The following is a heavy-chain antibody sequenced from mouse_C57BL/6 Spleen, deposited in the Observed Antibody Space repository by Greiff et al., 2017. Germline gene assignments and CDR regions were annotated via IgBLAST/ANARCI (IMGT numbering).Heavy chain of an antibody. CDR3: SRGDLYRNYGFDY. J-gene: IGHJ2*01. CDR1: GYTFTSYW. V-gene: IGHV1-55*01. CDR2: IYPGSGST. D-gene: IGHD2-1*01. Sequence: VKLQQPGAELVKPGASVKMSCKASGYTFTSYWITWVKQRPGQGLEWIGDIYPGSGSTNYNEKFKSKATLTVDTAASTAYMQLSSLTSEDSAVYYCSRGDLYRNYGFDYWGQGTTLTVSS.